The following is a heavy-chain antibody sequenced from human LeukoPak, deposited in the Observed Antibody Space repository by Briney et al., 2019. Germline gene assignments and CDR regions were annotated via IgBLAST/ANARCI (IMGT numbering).Heavy chain of an antibody. V-gene: IGHV4-34*01. CDR2: INHSGST. CDR1: GGSFSGYY. J-gene: IGHJ4*02. CDR3: ARRRLSRPFDY. Sequence: SETLSLTCAVYGGSFSGYYWSWIRQPPGKGLEWIGEINHSGSTNYNPSLKSRVTISVDTSKNQFSLKLSSVTAADTAVYYCARRRLSRPFDYWGQGTLVTVSS. D-gene: IGHD3-22*01.